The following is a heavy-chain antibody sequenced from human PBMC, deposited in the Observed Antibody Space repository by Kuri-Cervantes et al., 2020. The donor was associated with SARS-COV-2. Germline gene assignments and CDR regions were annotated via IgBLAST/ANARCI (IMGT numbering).Heavy chain of an antibody. CDR1: GYSFTSYA. Sequence: GESLKISCKGSGYSFTSYAISWVRQAPGQGPEWLGWISVNSGLKKYAEKFQGRVTMTTDTSTSTAYMELRGLKSDDTAVYYCAKGRDNFGNDYGMGVWGQGTTVTVSS. V-gene: IGHV1-18*04. J-gene: IGHJ6*02. D-gene: IGHD1-1*01. CDR2: ISVNSGLK. CDR3: AKGRDNFGNDYGMGV.